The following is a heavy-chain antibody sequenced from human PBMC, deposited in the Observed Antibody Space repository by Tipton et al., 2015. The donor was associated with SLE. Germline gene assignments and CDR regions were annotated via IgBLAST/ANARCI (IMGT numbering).Heavy chain of an antibody. CDR3: ARDEYRYDTTGYHLLGHFDF. CDR1: ADSISTDFY. CDR2: IYYTGNT. J-gene: IGHJ4*02. D-gene: IGHD3-22*01. Sequence: TLSLTCTVSADSISTDFYWNWIRQPPGKGLEWIGGIYYTGNTFYNPSLKSRVTISVDTSKNQFSLNLSSVTAADTAVYYCARDEYRYDTTGYHLLGHFDFWGQGTLVTVSS. V-gene: IGHV4-38-2*02.